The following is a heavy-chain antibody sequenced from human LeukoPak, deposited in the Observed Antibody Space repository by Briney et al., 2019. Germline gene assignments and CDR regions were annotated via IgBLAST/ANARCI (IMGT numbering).Heavy chain of an antibody. CDR3: AIPPMTTVTTIDY. Sequence: GGSLRLSCAASGFSFSSYEMNWVRQAPGKGLEWVSYIGSSDNRISYADSVKGRFTISRDNARTSLYLQMNSLRAEDTAVYYCAIPPMTTVTTIDYWGQGTLVTVSS. D-gene: IGHD4-17*01. CDR2: IGSSDNRI. J-gene: IGHJ4*02. V-gene: IGHV3-48*03. CDR1: GFSFSSYE.